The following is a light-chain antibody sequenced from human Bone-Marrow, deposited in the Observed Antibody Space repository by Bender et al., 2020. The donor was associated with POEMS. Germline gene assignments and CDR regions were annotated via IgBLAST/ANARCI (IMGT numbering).Light chain of an antibody. J-gene: IGLJ2*01. Sequence: QSVLTQPPSASGTPGQSVIISCSGTDSNFGGNNVNWYQHLPGSAPRLVVYSNYQRPSGVPARFSGSSSGTTVTLTISGVQAEDEADYYCQSTDSGGTLMGVFGGGTKLTVL. CDR3: QSTDSGGTLMGV. V-gene: IGLV1-44*01. CDR2: SNY. CDR1: DSNFGGNN.